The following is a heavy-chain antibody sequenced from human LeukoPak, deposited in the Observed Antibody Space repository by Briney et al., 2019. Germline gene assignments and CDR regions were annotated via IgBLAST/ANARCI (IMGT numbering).Heavy chain of an antibody. J-gene: IGHJ4*02. D-gene: IGHD2-8*02. V-gene: IGHV3-23*01. Sequence: AGGSLRLSCAASGFTFSSFATTWVRQAPGKGLEWVSGFDGNGPNTYYADSVKGRWTISRDNSRNTLYLEMNSLRPEDTAIYYCAKPRTTGLGWAQFDYWGQGSLVTVSS. CDR2: FDGNGPNT. CDR1: GFTFSSFA. CDR3: AKPRTTGLGWAQFDY.